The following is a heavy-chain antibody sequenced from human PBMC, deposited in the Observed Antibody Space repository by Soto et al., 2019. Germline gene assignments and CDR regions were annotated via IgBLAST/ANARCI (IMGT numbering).Heavy chain of an antibody. J-gene: IGHJ4*02. CDR2: IKQDGSES. CDR3: ARIGWGYDYVWGRYLDY. CDR1: AFSFSSYW. V-gene: IGHV3-7*01. D-gene: IGHD3-16*01. Sequence: EVHLVESGGGLVQPGGSLRLSCAASAFSFSSYWMSWVRQAPGKGLEWVANIKQDGSESYYVDSVKGRFTISRDNAKNSVYLQMTSLRVEDTAVYYCARIGWGYDYVWGRYLDYWGQGTLVTVSS.